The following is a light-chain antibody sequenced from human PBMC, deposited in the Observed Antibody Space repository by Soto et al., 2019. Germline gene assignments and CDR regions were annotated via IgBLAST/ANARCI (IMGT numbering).Light chain of an antibody. Sequence: EIVLTQSPGTLSLSPGERATLSCRASQTVSSSYLAWYQQKPGQAPRLLIYGASTRATGIAGRFSGSASGTDFTLTISRLEPEDFAVYYCQQYGASPMYTFGQGTNLQIK. CDR2: GAS. CDR1: QTVSSSY. V-gene: IGKV3-20*01. CDR3: QQYGASPMYT. J-gene: IGKJ2*01.